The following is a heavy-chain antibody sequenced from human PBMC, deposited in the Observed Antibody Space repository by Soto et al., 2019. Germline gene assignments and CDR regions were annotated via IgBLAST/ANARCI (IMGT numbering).Heavy chain of an antibody. CDR1: EFTFSSYA. V-gene: IGHV3-64D*06. J-gene: IGHJ3*02. CDR2: ISSNGGST. Sequence: GGSLRLSCSASEFTFSSYAMHWVRQAPGKGLEYVSAISSNGGSTYYADSVKGRFTISRDNSKNTLYLQMSSLRAEDTAVYYCVKYAAAGTNAFDIWGQGTMVTVSS. CDR3: VKYAAAGTNAFDI. D-gene: IGHD6-13*01.